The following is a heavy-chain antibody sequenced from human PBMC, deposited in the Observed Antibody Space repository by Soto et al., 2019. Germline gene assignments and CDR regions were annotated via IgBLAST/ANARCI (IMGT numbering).Heavy chain of an antibody. V-gene: IGHV3-74*01. CDR1: GCKISTHW. Sequence: GGSLRLSCAVPGCKISTHWMHWVRQGPGEGLVWVSRVDASGTGTSYAESVRGRFTISRDTAKNTVYLQMDNLRPEDTAVYYYATVFEYWGQGTPVTVSS. CDR2: VDASGTGT. J-gene: IGHJ4*02. CDR3: ATVFEY.